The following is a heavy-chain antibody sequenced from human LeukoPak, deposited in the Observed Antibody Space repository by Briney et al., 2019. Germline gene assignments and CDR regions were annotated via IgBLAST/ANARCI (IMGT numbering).Heavy chain of an antibody. V-gene: IGHV7-4-1*02. CDR3: ARLDNDDDFDY. D-gene: IGHD3-16*01. CDR1: GYTFTRYA. CDR2: INMYTANP. Sequence: ASVKVSCKASGYTFTRYAINWLRQAPGQGLEWMGWINMYTANPAYAQGFTERFVFSLDTSVTTAYLQISNLKTEDTAVYYCARLDNDDDFDYWGQGTLVTVSS. J-gene: IGHJ4*02.